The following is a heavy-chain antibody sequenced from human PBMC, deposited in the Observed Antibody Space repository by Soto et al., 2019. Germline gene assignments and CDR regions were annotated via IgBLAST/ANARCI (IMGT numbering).Heavy chain of an antibody. CDR3: ARDQEPSTLYYDYYYMDV. V-gene: IGHV1-46*03. CDR2: INPSGGST. J-gene: IGHJ6*03. CDR1: GYTFTSYY. Sequence: QVQLVQSGAEVKKPGASVTVSCTASGYTFTSYYIHWVRQAPGQGLEWMGIINPSGGSTSYAQKFQGGVTMTRDTSTSTVYMEVSGLRSEDTAVYYCARDQEPSTLYYDYYYMDVWGKGTTVTVSS.